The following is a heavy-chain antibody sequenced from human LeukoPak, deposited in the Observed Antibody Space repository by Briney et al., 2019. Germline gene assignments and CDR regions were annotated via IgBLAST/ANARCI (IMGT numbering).Heavy chain of an antibody. V-gene: IGHV4-34*01. CDR1: GGSFSNYH. CDR3: ARQDYGEVN. Sequence: SETLSLTCAIYGGSFSNYHWSWIRQPPGKGLEWIGEIKHSGSTNYNPSLKSRVTISVDTSKNQFSLKLTSMTAADTAVYYCARQDYGEVNWAQGTLVTVSS. J-gene: IGHJ4*02. D-gene: IGHD4-17*01. CDR2: IKHSGST.